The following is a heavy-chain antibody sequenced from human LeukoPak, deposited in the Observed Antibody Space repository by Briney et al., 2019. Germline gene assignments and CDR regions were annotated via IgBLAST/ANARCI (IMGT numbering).Heavy chain of an antibody. Sequence: GGSLRLSCAASGFTSSTYAMHWVRQAPGKGLEWVAVISYDGSDKFYPDSVKGRFTISRDNSKNTLYLQMNSLRPEDTALYYCSRGYNSGWYTVDCWGQGTLVAVSS. V-gene: IGHV3-30-3*01. D-gene: IGHD6-19*01. CDR1: GFTSSTYA. J-gene: IGHJ4*02. CDR2: ISYDGSDK. CDR3: SRGYNSGWYTVDC.